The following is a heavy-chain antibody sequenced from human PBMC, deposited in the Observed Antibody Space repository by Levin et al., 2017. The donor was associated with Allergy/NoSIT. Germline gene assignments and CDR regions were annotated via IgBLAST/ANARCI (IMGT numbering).Heavy chain of an antibody. CDR2: IFPADSDT. CDR3: ARHRYFDY. Sequence: GGSLRLSCKGSGYSFSTYWIAWVRQMPGKGLEWMGIIFPADSDTRYSPSFQGQVTISADTSINTAYLQWSSLKASDTAMYYCARHRYFDYWGQGTLVTVSS. V-gene: IGHV5-51*01. CDR1: GYSFSTYW. J-gene: IGHJ4*02.